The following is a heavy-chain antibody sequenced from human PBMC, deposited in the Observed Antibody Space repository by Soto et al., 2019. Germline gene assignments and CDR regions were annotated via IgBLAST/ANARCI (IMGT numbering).Heavy chain of an antibody. V-gene: IGHV3-7*01. CDR1: GFTFSSYW. CDR3: ARVSVEMATIGFDY. Sequence: HPGGSLRLSCAASGFTFSSYWMSWVRQAPGKGLEWVANIKQDGSEKYYVDSVKGRFTISRDNAKNSLYLQMNSLRAEDTAVYYCARVSVEMATIGFDYWGQGTLVTVSS. J-gene: IGHJ4*02. D-gene: IGHD5-12*01. CDR2: IKQDGSEK.